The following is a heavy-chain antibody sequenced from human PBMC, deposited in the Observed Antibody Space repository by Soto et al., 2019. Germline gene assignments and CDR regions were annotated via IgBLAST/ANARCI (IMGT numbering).Heavy chain of an antibody. CDR3: ARRGYGLYFDY. V-gene: IGHV3-64*01. D-gene: IGHD5-18*01. J-gene: IGHJ4*02. Sequence: EVQLVESGGGLVQPGGSLRLSCAASGFTCSSYAMHWVRQAPGKGLEYVSAISGNGGSTYYANSVKGRFTISRDNSKNTLYLQMGSLRAEDMAVYYCARRGYGLYFDYWGQGTLVTVSS. CDR1: GFTCSSYA. CDR2: ISGNGGST.